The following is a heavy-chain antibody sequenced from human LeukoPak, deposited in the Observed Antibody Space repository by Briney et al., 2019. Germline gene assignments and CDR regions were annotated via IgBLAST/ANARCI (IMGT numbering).Heavy chain of an antibody. CDR1: GFTISSYG. CDR3: AKRVYDSSGYYYGSYYYYGMDV. J-gene: IGHJ6*02. Sequence: GGSLRLSCAASGFTISSYGMHWVRQAPGKGLEWVAVISYDGSNKYYADSVKGRFTISRDNSKNTLYLQMNSLRAEDTAVYYCAKRVYDSSGYYYGSYYYYGMDVWGQGTTVAVSS. CDR2: ISYDGSNK. D-gene: IGHD3-22*01. V-gene: IGHV3-30*18.